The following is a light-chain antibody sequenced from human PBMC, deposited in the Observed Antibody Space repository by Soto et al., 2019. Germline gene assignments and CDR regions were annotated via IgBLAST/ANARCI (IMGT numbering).Light chain of an antibody. Sequence: QSALTQPASVSGSPGQSITLSCAGTTNDIGSYNYVSWFQQHPGEAPKLIIFEVTHRPSGISTRFSGYKSGNTASLTISDLQAEDEALYYCSSYKFSTTLRVFGGGTKLTVL. CDR3: SSYKFSTTLRV. V-gene: IGLV2-14*01. CDR2: EVT. CDR1: TNDIGSYNY. J-gene: IGLJ3*02.